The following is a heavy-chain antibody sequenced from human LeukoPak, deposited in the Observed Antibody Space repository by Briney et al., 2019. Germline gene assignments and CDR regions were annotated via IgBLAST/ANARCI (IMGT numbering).Heavy chain of an antibody. V-gene: IGHV4-39*01. CDR2: IYYSGST. CDR3: ARHVPRQGQSTAVAGTNWFDP. J-gene: IGHJ5*02. Sequence: SETLSLTCTVSGGSISSSSYYWGWIRQPPGTGLEWIGSIYYSGSTYYNPSLKSRVTISVDTSKNQFSLKLSSVTAADTAVYYCARHVPRQGQSTAVAGTNWFDPWGQGTLVTVSS. CDR1: GGSISSSSYY. D-gene: IGHD6-19*01.